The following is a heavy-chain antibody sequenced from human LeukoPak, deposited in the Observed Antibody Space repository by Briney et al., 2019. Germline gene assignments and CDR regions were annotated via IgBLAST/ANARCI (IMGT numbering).Heavy chain of an antibody. CDR1: GFTFRNYV. CDR3: ARDGKGNGFYYYYGMDV. J-gene: IGHJ6*02. D-gene: IGHD4-23*01. V-gene: IGHV3-21*01. Sequence: GGSLRLSCAVSGFTFRNYVMSWVRQAPGKGLEWVSSISSSSSYIDYADSVKGQFAISRDNSKNTLYLQMNSLRAEDTAVYYCARDGKGNGFYYYYGMDVWGQGTTVTVSS. CDR2: ISSSSSYI.